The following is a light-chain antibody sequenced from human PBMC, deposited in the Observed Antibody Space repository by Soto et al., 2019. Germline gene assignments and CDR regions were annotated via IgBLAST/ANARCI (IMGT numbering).Light chain of an antibody. V-gene: IGKV1-5*01. CDR1: QSIRNC. J-gene: IGKJ1*01. CDR3: PHYKIYSSWT. Sequence: DIQLTQFPSTLSASVGDRVTITCRASQSIRNCLAWYQQKPGKAPKFLIYDASSLDSGVPSRLSGNGSGTEFILTISSLQPDDFATYYCPHYKIYSSWTFGQGTMVAI. CDR2: DAS.